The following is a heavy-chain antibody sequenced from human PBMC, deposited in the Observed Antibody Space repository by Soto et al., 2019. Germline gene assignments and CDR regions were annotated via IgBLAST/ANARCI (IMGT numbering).Heavy chain of an antibody. CDR2: IYSGGST. CDR3: APTPFFPGAP. CDR1: GFTFSSND. Sequence: EVQLVESGGGLIQPGGSLRLSCAASGFTFSSNDMNWLRQAPGKGLEWVSLIYSGGSTYYADSVKGRFTIYRHSSKTTSYPRISRLLPAAPAVSSLAPTPFFPGAPWGPGTAVTVSS. J-gene: IGHJ6*02. D-gene: IGHD3-10*01. V-gene: IGHV3-53*01.